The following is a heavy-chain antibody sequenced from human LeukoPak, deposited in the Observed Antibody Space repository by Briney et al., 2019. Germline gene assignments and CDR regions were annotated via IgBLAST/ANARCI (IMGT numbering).Heavy chain of an antibody. CDR3: ARDEYSSSWYGGYFQH. D-gene: IGHD6-13*01. CDR2: IYTSGST. CDR1: GGSISSYY. J-gene: IGHJ1*01. Sequence: SETLSLTCTVSGGSISSYYWSWIRQPAGKGLEWIGRIYTSGSTNYNPSLKSRVTMSVDTSKNQFSLKLSSVTAADTAVYYCARDEYSSSWYGGYFQHWGQGTLVTVSS. V-gene: IGHV4-4*07.